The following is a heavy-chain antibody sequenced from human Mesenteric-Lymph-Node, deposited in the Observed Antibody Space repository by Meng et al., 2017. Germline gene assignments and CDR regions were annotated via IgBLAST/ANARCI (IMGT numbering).Heavy chain of an antibody. V-gene: IGHV4-61*08. Sequence: QVQLQESGPGLVKPSQTLSLTCTVSGGSISSGGYYWSWIRQHPGKGLEWIGYMYFSGSTNYNASLKSRVTISVDTSKKQFSLTLTSVSAADTAMYYCARGHYNKYFDFWGQGALVTVSS. CDR3: ARGHYNKYFDF. J-gene: IGHJ4*02. CDR2: MYFSGST. D-gene: IGHD3-22*01. CDR1: GGSISSGGYY.